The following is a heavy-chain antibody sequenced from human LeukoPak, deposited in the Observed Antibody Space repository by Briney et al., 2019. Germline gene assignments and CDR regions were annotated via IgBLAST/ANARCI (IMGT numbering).Heavy chain of an antibody. V-gene: IGHV3-23*01. J-gene: IGHJ4*02. CDR1: GFTFSSYA. CDR3: AKRTSSGWGYFDY. Sequence: PGGSLRLSCAASGFTFSSYAMSWVRQAPGKGLEWVSAISGSGGSTYYADFVKGRFTISRDNSKKTLYLQMNSLRAEDTAVYYCAKRTSSGWGYFDYWGQGTLVTVSS. CDR2: ISGSGGST. D-gene: IGHD6-19*01.